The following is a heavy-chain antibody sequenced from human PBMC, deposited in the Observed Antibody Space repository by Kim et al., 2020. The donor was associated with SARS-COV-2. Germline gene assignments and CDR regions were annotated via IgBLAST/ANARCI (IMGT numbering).Heavy chain of an antibody. V-gene: IGHV1-24*01. J-gene: IGHJ6*02. Sequence: KFQGRVTMTEDTSTDTAYMELSSLRSEDTAVYYCATSPPGGYYYYGMDVWGQGTTVTVSS. D-gene: IGHD2-15*01. CDR3: ATSPPGGYYYYGMDV.